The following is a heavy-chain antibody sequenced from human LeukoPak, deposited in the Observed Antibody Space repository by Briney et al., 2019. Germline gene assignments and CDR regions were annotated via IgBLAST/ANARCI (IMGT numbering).Heavy chain of an antibody. V-gene: IGHV1-2*02. D-gene: IGHD3-22*01. Sequence: ASVKVSCKASGYTFTGCYMHWVRQAPGQGLEWMGWINPNSGGTNYAQKFQGRVTMTRDTSISTAYMELSRLRSDDTAVYYCARVRDYYDSSGSFDYWGQGTLVTVSS. CDR3: ARVRDYYDSSGSFDY. CDR2: INPNSGGT. CDR1: GYTFTGCY. J-gene: IGHJ4*02.